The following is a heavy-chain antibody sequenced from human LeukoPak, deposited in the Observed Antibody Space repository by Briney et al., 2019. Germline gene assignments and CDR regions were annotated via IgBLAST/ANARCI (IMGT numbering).Heavy chain of an antibody. CDR2: ISGSGDST. CDR1: GFTFSTYA. V-gene: IGHV3-23*01. D-gene: IGHD6-19*01. Sequence: GGSLRLSCAASGFTFSTYAVNWVRQAPGKGLEWVSTISGSGDSTYYADSVKGRFTISRDNSKNTLYLQMNSLRAEDTAVYYCARDGVISGWYYYGMDVWGQGTTVTVSS. J-gene: IGHJ6*02. CDR3: ARDGVISGWYYYGMDV.